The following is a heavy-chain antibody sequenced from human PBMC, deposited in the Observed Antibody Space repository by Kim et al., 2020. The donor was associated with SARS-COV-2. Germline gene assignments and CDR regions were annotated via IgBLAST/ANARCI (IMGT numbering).Heavy chain of an antibody. J-gene: IGHJ5*02. D-gene: IGHD3-10*01. CDR1: GGSFSGYY. CDR2: INHSGST. Sequence: SETLSLTCAVYGGSFSGYYWSWSRQPPGKGLEWMGEINHSGSTNYNPSLKSRVTISVDTSKNQFSLKLSSVTAADTAVYYCARGRSLELWFGELYRNAQGFDPWGQGTMVTVSS. CDR3: ARGRSLELWFGELYRNAQGFDP. V-gene: IGHV4-34*01.